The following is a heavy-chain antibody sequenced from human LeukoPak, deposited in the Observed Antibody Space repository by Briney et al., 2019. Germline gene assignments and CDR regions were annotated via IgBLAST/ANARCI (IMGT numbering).Heavy chain of an antibody. CDR1: GFTLNNYA. D-gene: IGHD5-18*01. Sequence: PGGSLRLSCAATGFTLNNYAMSWVRQAPEKGLDWVSVISGSAHKIRYADSVKGRFTISRDNSENIVYLQMNNLRAEDTAVYYCAGRVTGYSSGYVYWGQGTLVTVSS. J-gene: IGHJ4*02. CDR3: AGRVTGYSSGYVY. CDR2: ISGSAHKI. V-gene: IGHV3-23*01.